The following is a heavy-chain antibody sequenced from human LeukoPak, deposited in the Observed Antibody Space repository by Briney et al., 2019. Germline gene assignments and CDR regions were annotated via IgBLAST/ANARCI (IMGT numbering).Heavy chain of an antibody. CDR3: ARVFSPYGSGSYLVY. D-gene: IGHD3-10*01. Sequence: PGGSLRLSCAASGFTFSSYWMHWVRQAPGKGLVWVSRINSDGSRTSYADSVKGRFTISRDNAKNTLYLQMNSLRAEDTAVYYCARVFSPYGSGSYLVYWGQGTLVTVSS. CDR2: INSDGSRT. CDR1: GFTFSSYW. V-gene: IGHV3-74*01. J-gene: IGHJ4*02.